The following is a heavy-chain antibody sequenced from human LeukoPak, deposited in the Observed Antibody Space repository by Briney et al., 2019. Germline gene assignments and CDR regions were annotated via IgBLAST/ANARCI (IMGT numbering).Heavy chain of an antibody. D-gene: IGHD3-22*01. V-gene: IGHV4-34*01. CDR3: ARAPDSREGMDV. J-gene: IGHJ6*02. Sequence: SETLSLTCAVYGGSFSGYYWSWIRQPPGKGLEWIGEINHSGSTNYDPSLKSRVTISVDTSKNQFSLKLSSVTAADMAVYYCARAPDSREGMDVWGQGTTVTVSS. CDR2: INHSGST. CDR1: GGSFSGYY.